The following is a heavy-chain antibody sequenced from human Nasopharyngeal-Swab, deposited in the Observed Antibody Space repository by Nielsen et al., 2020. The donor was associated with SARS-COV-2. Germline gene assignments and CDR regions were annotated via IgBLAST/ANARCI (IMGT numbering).Heavy chain of an antibody. V-gene: IGHV4-34*01. CDR1: GGSFSGYY. Sequence: SETPSLTCAVYGGSFSGYYWSWIRQPPGKGLEWIGEINHSGSTNYNPSLKSRVTISVDTSKNQFSLKLSSVTAADTAVYYCARGSTPEGWFDPWGQGTLVTVSS. CDR2: INHSGST. CDR3: ARGSTPEGWFDP. J-gene: IGHJ5*02.